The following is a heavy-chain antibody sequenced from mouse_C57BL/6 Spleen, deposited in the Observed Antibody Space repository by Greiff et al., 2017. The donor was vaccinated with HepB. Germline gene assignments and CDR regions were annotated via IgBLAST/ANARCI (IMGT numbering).Heavy chain of an antibody. CDR3: TRGRDLFDY. CDR2: IDPETGGT. D-gene: IGHD3-3*01. J-gene: IGHJ2*01. V-gene: IGHV1-15*01. CDR1: GYTFTDYE. Sequence: VQLQQSGAELVRPGASVTLSCKASGYTFTDYEMHWVKQTPVHGLEWIGAIDPETGGTAYNQKFKGKAILTADKTSSTAYMELRSLTSEDSAVYYCTRGRDLFDYWGQGTTLTVSS.